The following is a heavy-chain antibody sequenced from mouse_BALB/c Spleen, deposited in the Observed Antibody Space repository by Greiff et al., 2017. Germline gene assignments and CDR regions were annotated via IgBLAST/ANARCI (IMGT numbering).Heavy chain of an antibody. CDR1: GYTFTDYA. CDR3: ARFTTATYAMDY. D-gene: IGHD1-2*01. CDR2: ISTYYGDA. Sequence: QVQLQQSGAELVRPGVSVKISCKGSGYTFTDYAMHWVKQSHAKSLEWIGVISTYYGDASYNQKFKGKATMTVDKSSSTAYMELARLTSEDSAIYYCARFTTATYAMDYWGQGTSVTVAS. V-gene: IGHV1S137*01. J-gene: IGHJ4*01.